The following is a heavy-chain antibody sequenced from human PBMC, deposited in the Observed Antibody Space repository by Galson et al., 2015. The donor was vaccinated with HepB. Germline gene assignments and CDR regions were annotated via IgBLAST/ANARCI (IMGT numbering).Heavy chain of an antibody. CDR3: ARAAQFLGNYDY. D-gene: IGHD1-7*01. J-gene: IGHJ4*02. V-gene: IGHV1-46*04. Sequence: SVKVSCKASGYTFTSYYIHWVRQAPGQGLEWMGIINPSGGSTTFAQKLQGRVTMTRDTSTSTVYMDLRSLRSEDTAVYYCARAAQFLGNYDYWGQGTLVTVSS. CDR1: GYTFTSYY. CDR2: INPSGGST.